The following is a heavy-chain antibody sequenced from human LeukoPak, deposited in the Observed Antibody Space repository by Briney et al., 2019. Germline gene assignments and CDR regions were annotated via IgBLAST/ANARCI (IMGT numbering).Heavy chain of an antibody. CDR3: ARDVGEYCSSTNCYASHY. D-gene: IGHD2-2*01. Sequence: ASVKVSCKASGYTFTGYYIHWVRQAPGQGLEWMGWINPHSGGTNYAQKFQGGVAMTRDTSITTAYMELSSLRSDDTAVYYCARDVGEYCSSTNCYASHYWGQGTLVTVSS. CDR2: INPHSGGT. CDR1: GYTFTGYY. J-gene: IGHJ4*02. V-gene: IGHV1-2*02.